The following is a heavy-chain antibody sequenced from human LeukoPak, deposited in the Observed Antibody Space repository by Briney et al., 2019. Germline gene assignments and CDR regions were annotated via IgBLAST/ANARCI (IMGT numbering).Heavy chain of an antibody. D-gene: IGHD2-2*01. J-gene: IGHJ3*02. V-gene: IGHV4-4*07. CDR3: ARDMVVVVPAAKTDAFDI. Sequence: LETLSLTCTVSGGSISSYYWSWIRQPAGKGLEWIGRIYTSGSTNYNPSLKSRVTMSVDTSKNQFSLKLSSVTAADTAVYYCARDMVVVVPAAKTDAFDIWGQGTMVTVSS. CDR2: IYTSGST. CDR1: GGSISSYY.